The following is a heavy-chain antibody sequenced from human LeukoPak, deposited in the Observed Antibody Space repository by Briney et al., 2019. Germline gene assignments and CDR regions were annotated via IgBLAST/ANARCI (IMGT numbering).Heavy chain of an antibody. V-gene: IGHV3-30*02. CDR3: AKDRGSITIFGVVND. CDR2: IRYDGSNK. CDR1: GFTFSSYG. Sequence: GGSLRLSCVASGFTFSSYGMHWVRQAPGRGLEWVAFIRYDGSNKYYADSVKGRFTITRDNSKNTLYLQMNSLRAEDTAVYYCAKDRGSITIFGVVNDWGQGALVTVSS. D-gene: IGHD3-3*01. J-gene: IGHJ4*02.